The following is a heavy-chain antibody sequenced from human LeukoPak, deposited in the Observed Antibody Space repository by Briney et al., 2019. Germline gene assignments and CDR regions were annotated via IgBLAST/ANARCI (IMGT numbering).Heavy chain of an antibody. CDR3: ARQRLDYDSSGYYKVPDAFDI. J-gene: IGHJ3*02. D-gene: IGHD3-22*01. CDR2: IIPILGIA. V-gene: IGHV1-69*04. CDR1: GGTFSSYA. Sequence: EASVKVSCKASGGTFSSYAISWVRQAPGQGLEWMGRIIPILGIANYAQKFQGRVTITADKSTSTAYMELSSLRSEDTAVYYCARQRLDYDSSGYYKVPDAFDIWGQGTMVTVSS.